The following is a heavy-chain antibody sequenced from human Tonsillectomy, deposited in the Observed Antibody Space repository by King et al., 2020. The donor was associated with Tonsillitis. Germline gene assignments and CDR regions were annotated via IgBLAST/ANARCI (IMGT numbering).Heavy chain of an antibody. CDR1: GYTFTSYG. D-gene: IGHD6-19*01. V-gene: IGHV1-18*04. CDR3: ARDSGIAVPGLIDY. CDR2: ISAYNGNT. Sequence: VQLVEPGAEVKKPGASVKVSCKASGYTFTSYGISWVRQAPGQGLECMGWISAYNGNTNYAQKLQGRVTMTTDTSTSTAYMELRSLRSDDTAVYYCARDSGIAVPGLIDYWGQGTLVTVSS. J-gene: IGHJ4*02.